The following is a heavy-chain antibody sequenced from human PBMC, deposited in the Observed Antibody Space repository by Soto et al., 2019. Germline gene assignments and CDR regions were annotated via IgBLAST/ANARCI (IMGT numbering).Heavy chain of an antibody. CDR2: ISAYNGNT. V-gene: IGHV1-18*01. J-gene: IGHJ5*02. Sequence: QVQLVQSGAEVKKPGASVKVSCKASGYTLTSYGISWVRQAPGQGLERMGWISAYNGNTNYAQKLQGRVTMTTDTSTSTAYRELRSLISDDAAVYYCARGRFGELLSPVGHWFDPWGQGTLVTVSS. D-gene: IGHD3-10*01. CDR1: GYTLTSYG. CDR3: ARGRFGELLSPVGHWFDP.